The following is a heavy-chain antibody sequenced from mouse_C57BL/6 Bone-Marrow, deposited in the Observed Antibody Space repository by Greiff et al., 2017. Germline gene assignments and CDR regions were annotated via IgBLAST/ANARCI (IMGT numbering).Heavy chain of an antibody. V-gene: IGHV5-2*01. Sequence: EVQVVESGGGLVQPGESLKLSCESNDYEFPSHAMSWVRQTPEKRLELVAAINSDGGSTYYPDTMERRFIFSRDNSKNTLYLHMRSLRSEDTALYYCARHSYYGSSHWYFDVWGTGTTVTVSS. D-gene: IGHD1-1*01. CDR1: DYEFPSHA. J-gene: IGHJ1*03. CDR3: ARHSYYGSSHWYFDV. CDR2: INSDGGST.